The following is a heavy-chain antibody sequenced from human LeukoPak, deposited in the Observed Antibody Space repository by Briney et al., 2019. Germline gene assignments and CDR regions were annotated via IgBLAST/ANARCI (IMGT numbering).Heavy chain of an antibody. J-gene: IGHJ5*02. D-gene: IGHD6-19*01. CDR1: GYSISSGYY. Sequence: PSETLSLTCTVSGYSISSGYYWGWIRQPSGKGLEWIGSIYHSGSTYYNPSLKSRVTISVDTSKNQFSLKLSSVTAADTAVYYCARDLSAVAGWFDPWGQGTLVTVSS. V-gene: IGHV4-38-2*02. CDR2: IYHSGST. CDR3: ARDLSAVAGWFDP.